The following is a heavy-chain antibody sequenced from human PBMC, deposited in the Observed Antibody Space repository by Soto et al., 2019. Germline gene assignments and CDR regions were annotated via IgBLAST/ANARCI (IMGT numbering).Heavy chain of an antibody. D-gene: IGHD6-6*01. J-gene: IGHJ5*02. CDR3: TRAEQFARSWCEH. CDR1: GGSFRNYY. CDR2: VNHSGEA. Sequence: SETLSLTCGVYGGSFRNYYWIWVRQPPGKGLEWIGEVNHSGEATYNPSLQSRVTISLDTSNNHFSLKMTSLTAADTALYFCTRAEQFARSWCEHWGHGNQVSVSS. V-gene: IGHV4-34*01.